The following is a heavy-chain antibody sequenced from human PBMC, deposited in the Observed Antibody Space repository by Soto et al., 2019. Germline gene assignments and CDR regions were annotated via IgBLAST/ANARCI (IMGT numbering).Heavy chain of an antibody. J-gene: IGHJ4*01. Sequence: GGSLRLSCTASGFTFSSYWMNWVRQAPGKGRVWVSRINSDGSRTNYADSVKGRFTISRDNAKNTLYLQMSGLRAEDTAVYFCAGGWSFDYWGHGTLVTVSS. CDR2: INSDGSRT. D-gene: IGHD6-19*01. V-gene: IGHV3-74*01. CDR3: AGGWSFDY. CDR1: GFTFSSYW.